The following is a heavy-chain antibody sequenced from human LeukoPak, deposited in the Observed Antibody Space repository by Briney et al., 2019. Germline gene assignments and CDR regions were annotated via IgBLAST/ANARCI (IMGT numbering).Heavy chain of an antibody. CDR1: GYTFTSYG. CDR3: ARVRAAAGMGYYFDY. V-gene: IGHV1-69*13. J-gene: IGHJ4*02. CDR2: IIPIFGTA. Sequence: SVKVSCKASGYTFTSYGISWVRQAPGQGLEWMGGIIPIFGTANYAQKFQGRVTITADESTSTAYMELSSLRSEDTAVYYCARVRAAAGMGYYFDYWGQGTLVTVSS. D-gene: IGHD6-13*01.